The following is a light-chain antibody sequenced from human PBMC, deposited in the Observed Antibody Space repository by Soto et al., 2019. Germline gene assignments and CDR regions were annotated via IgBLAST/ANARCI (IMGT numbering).Light chain of an antibody. CDR3: QQYNSWPLT. V-gene: IGKV3D-15*01. CDR2: DIL. J-gene: IGKJ4*01. Sequence: EIVMTQSPATLSVSPGERATLSCRASQSVGSDLAWYQQKPGQAPRLVIYDILTRATGVPTRISGSGSGTEFTLTISSLQSEDFAVYYCQQYNSWPLTFGGGTKVDI. CDR1: QSVGSD.